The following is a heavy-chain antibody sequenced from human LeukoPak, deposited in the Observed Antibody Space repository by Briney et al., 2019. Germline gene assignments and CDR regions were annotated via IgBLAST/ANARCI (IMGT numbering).Heavy chain of an antibody. CDR3: ARREAVTGTPRAWFDP. CDR1: GGSISNTNW. D-gene: IGHD6-19*01. Sequence: PSGTLSLTCGVSGGSISNTNWWTWVRQPPGKGLEWIVEVNLQGSTNYNPSLKSRVAISVDKSENHISLKLTSVTAADTAVYYCARREAVTGTPRAWFDPWGQGTLVTVSS. CDR2: VNLQGST. V-gene: IGHV4-4*02. J-gene: IGHJ5*02.